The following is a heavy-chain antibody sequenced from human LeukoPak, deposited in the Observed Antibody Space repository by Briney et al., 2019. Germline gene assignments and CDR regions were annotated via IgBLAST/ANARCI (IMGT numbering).Heavy chain of an antibody. CDR2: ISYDGSNK. CDR1: GFTFSSYA. CDR3: ARDSVLLWFGDLPYYFDI. V-gene: IGHV3-30-3*01. D-gene: IGHD3-10*01. J-gene: IGHJ4*02. Sequence: GRSLRLSCAASGFTFSSYAMHWVRQAPGKGLEWVAVISYDGSNKYYADSVKGRVTISRDNSKNTLYLQMSSLRAEDTAVYYCARDSVLLWFGDLPYYFDIWGQGTLVTVSS.